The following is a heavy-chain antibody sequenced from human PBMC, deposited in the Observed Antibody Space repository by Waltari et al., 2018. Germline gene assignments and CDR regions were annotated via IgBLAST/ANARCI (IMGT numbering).Heavy chain of an antibody. Sequence: EVQLVQSGAEVKKPGESLKISCKGSGFSFTTHWIGWVRQMPGKGLEWVGIIYPGDSDTRYSPSFQGQVIISADKSINTAYLQWSSLKASDTAIFYCAKQMDPDSFDYWGQGTLVTVSS. J-gene: IGHJ4*02. V-gene: IGHV5-51*01. CDR1: GFSFTTHW. CDR2: IYPGDSDT. CDR3: AKQMDPDSFDY.